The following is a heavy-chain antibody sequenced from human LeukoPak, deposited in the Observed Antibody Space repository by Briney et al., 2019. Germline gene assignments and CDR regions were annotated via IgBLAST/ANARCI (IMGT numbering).Heavy chain of an antibody. J-gene: IGHJ3*02. CDR3: ARPRWGGTVVGAFDI. CDR2: IYYSGST. V-gene: IGHV4-59*08. Sequence: SETLSLTCTVSGGSISSYYWSWIRQPPGKGLEWIGYIYYSGSTNYNPSLKSRVTISVDTSKNQFSLKLSSVTAADTAVYYCARPRWGGTVVGAFDIWGQGTMVTVSS. CDR1: GGSISSYY. D-gene: IGHD2-2*01.